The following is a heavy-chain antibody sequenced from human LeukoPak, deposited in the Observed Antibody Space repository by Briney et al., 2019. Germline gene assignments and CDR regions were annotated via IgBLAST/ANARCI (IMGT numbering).Heavy chain of an antibody. CDR2: IYSGGST. J-gene: IGHJ2*01. CDR3: ARDRQLYDSSGYAHWYFDL. CDR1: GFTVSSNY. D-gene: IGHD3-22*01. Sequence: GGSLRLSCAASGFTVSSNYMSWVRHAPGMGLEWVSVIYSGGSTYYADSVKGRFTISRDNSKYTVYLQMNSLRAEDTAVYYCARDRQLYDSSGYAHWYFDLWGRGTLVTVSS. V-gene: IGHV3-66*01.